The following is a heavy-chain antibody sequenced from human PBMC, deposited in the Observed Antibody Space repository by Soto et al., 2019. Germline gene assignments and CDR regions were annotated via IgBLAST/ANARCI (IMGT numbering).Heavy chain of an antibody. D-gene: IGHD2-21*02. CDR3: ARDPYCGGDCYSASTDYYYGMDV. CDR1: GFTFSSYP. J-gene: IGHJ6*02. V-gene: IGHV3-21*01. CDR2: ISSSSSYI. Sequence: EVQLVESGGGLVQPGGSLRLSCKASGFTFSSYPMNWVRQTPGMGLEWVSNISSSSSYIYYADSVKGRFTISRDNAKNSLYLQMNSLRAEDTAVYYCARDPYCGGDCYSASTDYYYGMDVWGQGTTVTVSS.